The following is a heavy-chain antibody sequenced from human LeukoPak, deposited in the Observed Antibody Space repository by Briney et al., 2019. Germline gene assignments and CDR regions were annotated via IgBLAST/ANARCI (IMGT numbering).Heavy chain of an antibody. CDR2: ISSSSSYI. CDR1: GFTFSSYS. D-gene: IGHD5-18*01. Sequence: GGSLRLSCAASGFTFSSYSMNWVRQAPGKGLEWVSSISSSSSYIYYADSVKGRFTTSRDNAKNSLYLQMNSLRAEDTAVYYCARVDTAMVIGYWGQGTLVTVSS. V-gene: IGHV3-21*01. CDR3: ARVDTAMVIGY. J-gene: IGHJ4*02.